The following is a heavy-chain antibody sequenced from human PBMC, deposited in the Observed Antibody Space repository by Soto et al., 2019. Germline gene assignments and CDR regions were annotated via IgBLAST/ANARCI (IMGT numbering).Heavy chain of an antibody. D-gene: IGHD1-26*01. CDR1: GYTLTETS. J-gene: IGHJ4*02. V-gene: IGHV1-24*01. CDR2: SNPEDGET. Sequence: ASVKVSCKVSGYTLTETSIHWVRQAPGIGLEWMGGSNPEDGETIYAQKVQGRVIMTEDTSTDTAYMELSSLRSDDTAVYYCARGKVGATHFDYWGQGTRVTVSS. CDR3: ARGKVGATHFDY.